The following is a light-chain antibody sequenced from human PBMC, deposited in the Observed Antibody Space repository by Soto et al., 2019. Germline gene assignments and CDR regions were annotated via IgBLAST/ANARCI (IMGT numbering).Light chain of an antibody. Sequence: DLQMTQSPSTLSGSVGDRVTITCRASQTISSWLAWYQQKPGKAPKLLIYDASSLESGVPSRFSGSGSGTEFTLTMSGLQPEDFASYYCQQGHSTPYTFGQGTKVDIK. CDR3: QQGHSTPYT. V-gene: IGKV1-5*01. CDR1: QTISSW. CDR2: DAS. J-gene: IGKJ2*01.